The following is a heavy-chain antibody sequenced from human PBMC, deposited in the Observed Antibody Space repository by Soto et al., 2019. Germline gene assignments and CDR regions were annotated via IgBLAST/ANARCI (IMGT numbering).Heavy chain of an antibody. J-gene: IGHJ4*02. D-gene: IGHD3-16*01. Sequence: QVQLVESGGGVVQPGGSLRLSCAASGFSFSSYGIHWVRQAPGKGLEWVAVVSNEGSIQHYADSVEGRFTISRDNSENTVFLQMNSLRSEDTAVYYCAKEGGTLGTSASYGFDYWGQGSRVTVSS. CDR3: AKEGGTLGTSASYGFDY. V-gene: IGHV3-30*18. CDR2: VSNEGSIQ. CDR1: GFSFSSYG.